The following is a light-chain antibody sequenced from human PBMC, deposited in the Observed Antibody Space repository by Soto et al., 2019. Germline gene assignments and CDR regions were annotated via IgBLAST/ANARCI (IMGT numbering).Light chain of an antibody. CDR2: SAF. Sequence: EIVLTQSPATLSLSPGERATLSCRASQSISNNLAWYQQKPGQAPRLVIYSAFTRATGIPARFSGSGSGREFTLTISRLEPEDFAMYYWHQRNQVGQGTRLESK. CDR1: QSISNN. J-gene: IGKJ5*01. CDR3: HQRNQ. V-gene: IGKV3-15*01.